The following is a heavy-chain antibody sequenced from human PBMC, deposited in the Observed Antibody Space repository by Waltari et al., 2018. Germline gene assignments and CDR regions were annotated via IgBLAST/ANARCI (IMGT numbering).Heavy chain of an antibody. CDR3: ARSYYVSGSYYNGY. V-gene: IGHV3-48*02. J-gene: IGHJ4*02. CDR1: GLTFRSYG. CDR2: ISSSSTTI. D-gene: IGHD3-10*01. Sequence: EVQLVESGGGLVQPGGSLRLSCAASGLTFRSYGMNWVRQAPGKGLEWISYISSSSTTISYADAVKGRFTISRDNAKDSRYLQMNSLRDEDTAVYYCARSYYVSGSYYNGYWGQGTLVTVSS.